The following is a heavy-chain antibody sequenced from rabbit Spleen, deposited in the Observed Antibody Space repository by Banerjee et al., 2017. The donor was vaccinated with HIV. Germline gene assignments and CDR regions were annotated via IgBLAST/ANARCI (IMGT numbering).Heavy chain of an antibody. CDR1: GVSFSSSSY. V-gene: IGHV1S40*01. Sequence: QSLEESGGDLVKPGASLTLSCIASGVSFSSSSYMCWVRQAPGKGLEWIACIDTGSSGFTYFASWAKGRFTISKTSSTTVTLQMTSLTAADTATYFCARNYVNVFDPWGPGTLVTVS. D-gene: IGHD1-1*01. J-gene: IGHJ2*01. CDR2: IDTGSSGFT. CDR3: ARNYVNVFDP.